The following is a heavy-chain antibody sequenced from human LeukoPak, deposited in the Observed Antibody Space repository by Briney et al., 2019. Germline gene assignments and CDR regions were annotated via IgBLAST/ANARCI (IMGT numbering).Heavy chain of an antibody. CDR1: GGSISSSSYY. J-gene: IGHJ4*02. Sequence: SETLALTCTVSGGSISSSSYYWGWIRQPPGKGLEWIGSIDYSGSTYYNPSHEQRVTISVDTSKNQFSLKLSSVTAADTAVYYCAGLPHSGYDLKRDYWGQGTLVTVSS. V-gene: IGHV4-39*01. D-gene: IGHD5-12*01. CDR3: AGLPHSGYDLKRDY. CDR2: IDYSGST.